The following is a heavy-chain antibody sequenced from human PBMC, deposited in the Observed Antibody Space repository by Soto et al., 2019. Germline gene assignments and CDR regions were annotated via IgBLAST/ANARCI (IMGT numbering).Heavy chain of an antibody. D-gene: IGHD3-22*01. CDR3: ARMSLGLYYYDSSGYYYLGDFAFDI. Sequence: SSETLSLTCTVSGGSISSYYWSWIRQPPGKGLEWIGYIYYSGSTNYNPSLKSRVTISVDTSKNQFSLKLSSVTAADTAVYYCARMSLGLYYYDSSGYYYLGDFAFDIWGQGTMVTVSS. CDR2: IYYSGST. V-gene: IGHV4-59*01. J-gene: IGHJ3*02. CDR1: GGSISSYY.